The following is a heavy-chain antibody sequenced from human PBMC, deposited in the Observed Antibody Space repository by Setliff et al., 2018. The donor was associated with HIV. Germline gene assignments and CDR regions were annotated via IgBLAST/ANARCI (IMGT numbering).Heavy chain of an antibody. Sequence: SETLSLTCTVSGGSISTYYWSWIRQPPGNGLEWIGYIYYTGSTNYNPSLKSRVTISVDTSKNQFSLNLGSVTAADTAVYYCARVACSSTSCPRRYAFDMWGQGTMVTVSS. CDR1: GGSISTYY. J-gene: IGHJ3*02. V-gene: IGHV4-59*01. D-gene: IGHD2-2*01. CDR2: IYYTGST. CDR3: ARVACSSTSCPRRYAFDM.